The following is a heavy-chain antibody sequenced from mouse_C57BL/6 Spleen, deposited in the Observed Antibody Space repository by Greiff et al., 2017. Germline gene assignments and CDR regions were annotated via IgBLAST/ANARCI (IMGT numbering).Heavy chain of an antibody. Sequence: QVQLQQPGAELVMPGASVKLSCKASGYTFTSYWMHWVKQRPGQGLEWIGELDPSDSYTNYNQKFKGKSTLTVDKSSSTAYMQLSSLTSEDSAVYYCARHYYYGSSYDYAMDYWGQGTSVTVSS. J-gene: IGHJ4*01. CDR2: LDPSDSYT. D-gene: IGHD1-1*01. CDR1: GYTFTSYW. CDR3: ARHYYYGSSYDYAMDY. V-gene: IGHV1-69*01.